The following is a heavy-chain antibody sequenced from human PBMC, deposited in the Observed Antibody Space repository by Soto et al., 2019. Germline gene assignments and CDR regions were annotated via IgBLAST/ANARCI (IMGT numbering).Heavy chain of an antibody. Sequence: GESLKISCAASGFTFSSYGMHWVRQAPGKGLEWVAVISYDGSNKYYADSVKGRFTISRDNSKNTLYLQMNSLRAEDTAVYYCAKDLMVAATLLYYFDYWGQGTLVTVSS. CDR1: GFTFSSYG. CDR3: AKDLMVAATLLYYFDY. J-gene: IGHJ4*02. CDR2: ISYDGSNK. D-gene: IGHD2-15*01. V-gene: IGHV3-30*18.